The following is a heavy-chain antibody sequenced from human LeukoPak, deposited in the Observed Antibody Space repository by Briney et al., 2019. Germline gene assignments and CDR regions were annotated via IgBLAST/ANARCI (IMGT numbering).Heavy chain of an antibody. CDR2: IKEDGSGK. J-gene: IGHJ4*02. D-gene: IGHD6-13*01. V-gene: IGHV3-7*01. CDR1: GFTFSTYW. CDR3: ARDLFAAAAGTKD. Sequence: GGSLRLSCAASGFTFSTYWMSWVRQAPGKGLEWVANIKEDGSGKYYVDSVKGRFTIPRDNAKNSLYLQMNSLRAEDTAVYYCARDLFAAAAGTKDWGQGTLVTVSS.